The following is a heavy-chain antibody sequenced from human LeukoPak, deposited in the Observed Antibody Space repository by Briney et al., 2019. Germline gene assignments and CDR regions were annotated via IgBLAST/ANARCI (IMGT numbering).Heavy chain of an antibody. J-gene: IGHJ4*02. D-gene: IGHD3-22*01. Sequence: GRSLRPSCAASGFTFSSYGMHWVRQAPGKGLEWVAVIWYDGSNKYYADSVKGRFTISRDNSKNTLYLQMNSLRAEDTAVYYCARVTYDSSGYKFDYWGQGTLVTVSS. CDR3: ARVTYDSSGYKFDY. V-gene: IGHV3-33*01. CDR1: GFTFSSYG. CDR2: IWYDGSNK.